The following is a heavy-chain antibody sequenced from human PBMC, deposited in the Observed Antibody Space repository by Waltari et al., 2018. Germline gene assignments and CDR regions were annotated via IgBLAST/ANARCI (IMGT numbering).Heavy chain of an antibody. V-gene: IGHV3-23*01. CDR3: AKDQGVMENAFDI. J-gene: IGHJ3*02. D-gene: IGHD2-21*01. CDR1: GFTFSSYA. CDR2: ISGSGGST. Sequence: EVQLLESGGGLVQPGGSLRLSCAASGFTFSSYAMRWVRQSPGKGLEWVSAISGSGGSTYYADSVKGRFTISRDNSKNTLYLQMNSLRAEDTAVYYCAKDQGVMENAFDIWGQGTMVTVSS.